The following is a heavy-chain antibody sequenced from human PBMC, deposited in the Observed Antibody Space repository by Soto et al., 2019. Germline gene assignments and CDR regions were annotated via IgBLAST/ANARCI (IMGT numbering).Heavy chain of an antibody. D-gene: IGHD5-12*01. J-gene: IGHJ4*02. CDR1: GFTLNSYT. V-gene: IGHV3-21*01. CDR2: ISSTSIYI. CDR3: VRDWSGYGYPLDY. Sequence: EVQLVESGGGLVKPGGSLRLSCAASGFTLNSYTMNWVRQAPGKGLEWVSSISSTSIYIYYADSLKGRFTITRDNTKNSLYLHLISLRVEYTALYYCVRDWSGYGYPLDYWGQGTLVTVSS.